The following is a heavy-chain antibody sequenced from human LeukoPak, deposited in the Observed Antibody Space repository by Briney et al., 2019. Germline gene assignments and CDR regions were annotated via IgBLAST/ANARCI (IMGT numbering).Heavy chain of an antibody. CDR3: ARGRDYDFWSGYYLDY. D-gene: IGHD3-3*01. CDR2: IYYSGST. J-gene: IGHJ4*02. Sequence: SETLSLTCTVSGGSISSSSYYWGWIRQPPGKGLEWIGSIYYSGSTYYNPSLKSRVTISVDTSKKQFPLKLSSVTAADTAVYYCARGRDYDFWSGYYLDYWGQGTLVTVSS. V-gene: IGHV4-39*06. CDR1: GGSISSSSYY.